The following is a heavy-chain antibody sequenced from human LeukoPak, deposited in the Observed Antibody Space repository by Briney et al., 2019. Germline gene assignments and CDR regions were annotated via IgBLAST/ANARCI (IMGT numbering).Heavy chain of an antibody. D-gene: IGHD3-22*01. Sequence: GGSLRLSCAASGFSFSTHWMHWVRQAPEKGLVCVAQVNSDGSRTSYADSVKGRFTISRDNAKNTLYLEMISLRAEDTAVYYCGSLTVVARDHWGQGTLVTVSS. CDR2: VNSDGSRT. J-gene: IGHJ4*02. CDR1: GFSFSTHW. CDR3: GSLTVVARDH. V-gene: IGHV3-74*01.